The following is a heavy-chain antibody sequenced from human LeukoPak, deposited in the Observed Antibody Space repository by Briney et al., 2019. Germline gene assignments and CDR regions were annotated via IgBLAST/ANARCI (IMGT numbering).Heavy chain of an antibody. CDR3: ARKAYGLDV. V-gene: IGHV3-7*03. Sequence: GGSLRLSCAPSGFTFSSYWMSWGRQAPGKGLEWVSNIKQDGSEKYYVDSVKGRFPISRDNGKNSLYVQMNSLRAEDTAVYYCARKAYGLDVWGKGTTVTVSS. CDR2: IKQDGSEK. CDR1: GFTFSSYW. J-gene: IGHJ6*01.